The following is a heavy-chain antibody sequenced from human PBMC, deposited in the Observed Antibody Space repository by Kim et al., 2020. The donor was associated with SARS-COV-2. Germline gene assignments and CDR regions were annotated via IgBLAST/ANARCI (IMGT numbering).Heavy chain of an antibody. V-gene: IGHV3-48*03. CDR3: ARDCSGGSCQAAYFQH. J-gene: IGHJ1*01. Sequence: SLQGRFTISGDNAKNSLYLQMNSLRAEDTAVYYCARDCSGGSCQAAYFQHCGQGTLVTVSS. D-gene: IGHD2-15*01.